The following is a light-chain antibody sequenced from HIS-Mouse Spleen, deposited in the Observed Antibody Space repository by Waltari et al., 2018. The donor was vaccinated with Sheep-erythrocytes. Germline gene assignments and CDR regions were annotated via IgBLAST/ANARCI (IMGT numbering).Light chain of an antibody. Sequence: QSALTQPASVSGSPGQSITISCTGTSSDVGSYNLVSWYQQHPGKAPQLMIYEGSKRPSGVSNRFSGSKSGNTASLTISGLQAEDEADYSCCSYAGSSTPWVFGGGTKLTVL. V-gene: IGLV2-23*01. CDR3: CSYAGSSTPWV. CDR2: EGS. CDR1: SSDVGSYNL. J-gene: IGLJ3*02.